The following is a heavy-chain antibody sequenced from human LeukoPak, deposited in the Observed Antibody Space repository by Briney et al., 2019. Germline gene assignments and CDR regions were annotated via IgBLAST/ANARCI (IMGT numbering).Heavy chain of an antibody. CDR2: VNLQGST. CDR3: ARESLDGGDYFDY. CDR1: GGSITNTNY. D-gene: IGHD3-3*01. Sequence: SGTLSLTCGVSGGSITNTNYWTWVRQPPGKGLEWIGEVNLQGSTNYNPSLMGRVAISVDTSENHISLQLTSVTAADTAVYYCARESLDGGDYFDYWGQGTLVTVSS. V-gene: IGHV4-4*02. J-gene: IGHJ4*02.